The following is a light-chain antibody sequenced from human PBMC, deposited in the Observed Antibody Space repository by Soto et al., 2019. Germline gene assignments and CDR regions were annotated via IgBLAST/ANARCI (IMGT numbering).Light chain of an antibody. V-gene: IGLV4-69*01. CDR3: QTWGTGFQF. CDR2: LNNDGSH. Sequence: QSVLTQSPSASASLGASVKLTCTLSSGHSSYAIAWHQKQPGKGPRYLMDLNNDGSHTKGDGIPDRFSGSSSGADRVLIISSLQSEYEAGYYCQTWGTGFQFFGGGTKLTGL. CDR1: SGHSSYA. J-gene: IGLJ2*01.